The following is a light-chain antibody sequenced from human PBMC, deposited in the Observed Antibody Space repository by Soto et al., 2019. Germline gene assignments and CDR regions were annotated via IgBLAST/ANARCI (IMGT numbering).Light chain of an antibody. J-gene: IGKJ1*01. V-gene: IGKV3-15*01. Sequence: EIVLTQSPGTLSVSPGERATLSCKASQSVSSKLAWYQQKPGQPPRLLFYGASTGATGTPARFSGSGSETEFTFSISSLQSEGFGVYYCKQYNNWLGTFGQVTKVEIK. CDR1: QSVSSK. CDR2: GAS. CDR3: KQYNNWLGT.